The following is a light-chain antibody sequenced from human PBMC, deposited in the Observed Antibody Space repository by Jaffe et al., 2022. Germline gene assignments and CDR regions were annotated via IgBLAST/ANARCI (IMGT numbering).Light chain of an antibody. CDR2: EVV. V-gene: IGLV2-23*02. CDR1: SSDVGSYNL. CDR3: CSYAPTNTWV. Sequence: QSALTQPASVSGSPGQSITISCTGASSDVGSYNLVSWYQQHPGQAPKLVIYEVVKRPSGVSDRFSGSKSGNTASLTISGLQAEDEADYYCCSYAPTNTWVFGGGTKLTVL. J-gene: IGLJ3*02.